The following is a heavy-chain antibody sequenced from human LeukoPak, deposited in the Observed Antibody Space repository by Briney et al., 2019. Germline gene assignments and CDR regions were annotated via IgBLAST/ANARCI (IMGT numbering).Heavy chain of an antibody. CDR3: AKDPGVVPAHYFDY. J-gene: IGHJ4*02. CDR2: TGSTGVST. D-gene: IGHD2-2*01. V-gene: IGHV3-23*01. Sequence: GGSLRLSCAASGFTFSSYAMNWVRQAPGKGLEWVSGTGSTGVSTFYADSVKGRFTLSRDNSKNTLSLRMNSLRAEDTAVYYCAKDPGVVPAHYFDYWGQGTLVTVSS. CDR1: GFTFSSYA.